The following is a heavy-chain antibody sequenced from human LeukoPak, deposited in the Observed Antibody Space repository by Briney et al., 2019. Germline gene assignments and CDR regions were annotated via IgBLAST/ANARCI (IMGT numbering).Heavy chain of an antibody. Sequence: GGSLRLSCAASGFTVSSNYMSWVRQAPGKGLEWVSVIYSGGSTYYADSVKGRFTISRDNSKNTLYLQMNSLRAEDTAVYYCARELAGYSSSWYPNYFDYWGQGTLVTVSS. CDR2: IYSGGST. D-gene: IGHD6-13*01. V-gene: IGHV3-53*05. CDR3: ARELAGYSSSWYPNYFDY. CDR1: GFTVSSNY. J-gene: IGHJ4*02.